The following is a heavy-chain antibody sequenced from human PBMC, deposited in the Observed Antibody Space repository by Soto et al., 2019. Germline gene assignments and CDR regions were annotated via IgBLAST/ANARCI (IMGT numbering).Heavy chain of an antibody. CDR1: GFTFSDYY. CDR3: ARPYGSGSYYSLAEYFQH. CDR2: ISSSGSTI. J-gene: IGHJ1*01. D-gene: IGHD3-10*01. V-gene: IGHV3-11*01. Sequence: GGSLRLSCAASGFTFSDYYMSWIRQAPGKGLEWVSYISSSGSTIYYADSVKGGFTISRDNAKNSLYLQMNSLRAEDTAVYYCARPYGSGSYYSLAEYFQHWGQGTLVTVSS.